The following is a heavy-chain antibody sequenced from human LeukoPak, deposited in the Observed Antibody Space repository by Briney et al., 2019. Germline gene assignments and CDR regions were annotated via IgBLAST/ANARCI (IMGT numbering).Heavy chain of an antibody. Sequence: ASVKVSCKASGYTFTSYAMNWVRQAPGQGLEWMGWINPNSGGTNYAQKFQGRVTMTRDTSISTAYMELSRLRSDDTAVYYCAGGYSSGWFHYWGQGTLVTVSS. J-gene: IGHJ4*02. CDR1: GYTFTSYA. V-gene: IGHV1-2*02. CDR3: AGGYSSGWFHY. D-gene: IGHD6-19*01. CDR2: INPNSGGT.